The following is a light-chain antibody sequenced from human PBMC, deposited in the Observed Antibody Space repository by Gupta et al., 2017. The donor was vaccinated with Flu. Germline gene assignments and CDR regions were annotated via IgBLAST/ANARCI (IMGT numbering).Light chain of an antibody. Sequence: QSVLAQPPSASGTPGQRVTISCSGSTSNIGTNSVNWYQQVPGTSPKLLIYGSYQRPSGVPARFAGSKSGTSASLAISGLQSEDDADYYCASWDDSLNGHYVFGTGTKVTVL. CDR3: ASWDDSLNGHYV. CDR2: GSY. J-gene: IGLJ1*01. V-gene: IGLV1-44*01. CDR1: TSNIGTNS.